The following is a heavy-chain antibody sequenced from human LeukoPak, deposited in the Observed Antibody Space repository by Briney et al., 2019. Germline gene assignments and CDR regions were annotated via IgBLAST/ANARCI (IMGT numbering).Heavy chain of an antibody. CDR2: IYYSEST. V-gene: IGHV4-31*03. CDR1: GGSISSGGYY. D-gene: IGHD6-19*01. J-gene: IGHJ5*02. CDR3: AKGHRYSSGWYWSHWFDP. Sequence: PQTLSLTCTVSGGSISSGGYYWSWIRQHPGTGLEWIGYIYYSESTYYNPSLKSRVTISVDTSKKQFFLRLSSVTAADTAVYYCAKGHRYSSGWYWSHWFDPWGQGTLVTVSS.